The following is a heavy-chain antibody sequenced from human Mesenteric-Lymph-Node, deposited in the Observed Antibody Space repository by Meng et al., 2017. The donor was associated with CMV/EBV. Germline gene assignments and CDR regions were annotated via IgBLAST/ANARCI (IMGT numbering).Heavy chain of an antibody. J-gene: IGHJ6*02. Sequence: GGSLRLSCAASGFTFRDYLMHWVRQAPGKGLEWVAFIRFDGINRYYADSVKGRFTISRDNSNNTLYLQMNSLRPEDTAVYYCAKEISGMDVWGQGTTVTVSS. V-gene: IGHV3-30*02. CDR2: IRFDGINR. CDR1: GFTFRDYL. CDR3: AKEISGMDV.